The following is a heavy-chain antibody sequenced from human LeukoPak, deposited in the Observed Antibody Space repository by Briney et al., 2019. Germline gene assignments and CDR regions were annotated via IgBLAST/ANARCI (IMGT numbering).Heavy chain of an antibody. J-gene: IGHJ4*02. Sequence: GESLQISCQGSGSRFTSYWISWVRPMPGKGLEWMGRIDPSDSYTNYSPSFQGHVTISADKSISTAYLQWSSLKASDTAMYYCARNYDSSGYLPPGYWGQGTLVTVSS. D-gene: IGHD3-22*01. CDR3: ARNYDSSGYLPPGY. CDR1: GSRFTSYW. CDR2: IDPSDSYT. V-gene: IGHV5-10-1*01.